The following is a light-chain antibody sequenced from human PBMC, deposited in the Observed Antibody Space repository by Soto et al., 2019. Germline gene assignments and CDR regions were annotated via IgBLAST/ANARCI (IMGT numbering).Light chain of an antibody. CDR3: QQRSNWSWT. CDR2: DAS. Sequence: VLTQSPAILSLSPGERATLSCRASQSVSTYLAWYQQKPGQTPRLLIYDASSRATGIPVRFSGRGSGTDFTLTISSLEPEDFAVYYCQQRSNWSWTFGHGTMVEVK. CDR1: QSVSTY. J-gene: IGKJ1*01. V-gene: IGKV3-11*01.